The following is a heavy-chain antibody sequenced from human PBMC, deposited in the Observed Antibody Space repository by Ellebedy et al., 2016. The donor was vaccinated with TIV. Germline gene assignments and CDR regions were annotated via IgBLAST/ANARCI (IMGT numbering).Heavy chain of an antibody. Sequence: GESLKISCKGSGYSFSNYWISWVRQMPGKGLEWMGRIHPSDSYAYYSPSFQGHVTMSVDNSLSIAYLQWSSLKASDTAIYYCARVYYGSGSDHWGQGALVTVSS. CDR3: ARVYYGSGSDH. CDR2: IHPSDSYA. D-gene: IGHD3-10*01. V-gene: IGHV5-10-1*01. CDR1: GYSFSNYW. J-gene: IGHJ4*02.